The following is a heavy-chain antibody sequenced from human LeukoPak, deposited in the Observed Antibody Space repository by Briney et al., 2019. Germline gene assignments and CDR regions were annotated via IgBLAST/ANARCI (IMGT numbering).Heavy chain of an antibody. D-gene: IGHD3-22*01. CDR1: GYTFTSYF. CDR2: INPSGGST. Sequence: ASVKVSCKASGYTFTSYFMHWVRQAPGQGLEWMGIINPSGGSTSFAQRFQGRVTMTRDMSTSTVYMELSSLRSEDTAVYYCARDAHHYYDSSGYSPNYYYYMDVWGKGTTVTVSS. CDR3: ARDAHHYYDSSGYSPNYYYYMDV. J-gene: IGHJ6*03. V-gene: IGHV1-46*01.